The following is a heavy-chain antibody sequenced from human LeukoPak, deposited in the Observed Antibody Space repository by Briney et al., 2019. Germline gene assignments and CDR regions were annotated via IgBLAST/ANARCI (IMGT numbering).Heavy chain of an antibody. CDR2: IYSSGST. CDR3: ARQTAGVMPLDY. Sequence: SETLSLTCTVSGGSINSSISHWAWIRQPPGKGLEWIGTIYSSGSTHYNPSLKSRVTISVDTSKKQFSLKLSSVTAADTAVYYCARQTAGVMPLDYWGQGTLVTVSS. J-gene: IGHJ4*02. CDR1: GGSINSSISH. V-gene: IGHV4-39*01. D-gene: IGHD1-1*01.